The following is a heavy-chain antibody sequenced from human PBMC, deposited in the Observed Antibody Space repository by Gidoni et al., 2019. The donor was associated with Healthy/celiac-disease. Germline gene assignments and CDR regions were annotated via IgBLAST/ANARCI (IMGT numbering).Heavy chain of an antibody. J-gene: IGHJ4*02. CDR3: ARDAPFDQNGGYGHNPFDY. D-gene: IGHD3-22*01. Sequence: EVQLVESGGGLVQPGGSLRLSCAASGFTCSSYSMNWVRQATGKGLEWVSYISSSRSTIYYADSVKGRFTISRDNAKNSLYLQMNSLRDEDTAVYYCARDAPFDQNGGYGHNPFDYWGQGTLVTVSS. V-gene: IGHV3-48*02. CDR1: GFTCSSYS. CDR2: ISSSRSTI.